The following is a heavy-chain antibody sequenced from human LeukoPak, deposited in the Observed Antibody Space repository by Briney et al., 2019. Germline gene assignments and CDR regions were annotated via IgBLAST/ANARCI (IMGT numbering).Heavy chain of an antibody. D-gene: IGHD3-9*01. Sequence: SETLSLTCTVSGGSISSGSYYWSWIRQPAGKGLEWIGRIYTSGSTKYNPSLKSRVTISVDTSKKQFSLKLSSVTAADTAVYYCARSKDILTGYCFDYWGQGTLVTVSS. J-gene: IGHJ4*02. CDR2: IYTSGST. V-gene: IGHV4-61*02. CDR1: GGSISSGSYY. CDR3: ARSKDILTGYCFDY.